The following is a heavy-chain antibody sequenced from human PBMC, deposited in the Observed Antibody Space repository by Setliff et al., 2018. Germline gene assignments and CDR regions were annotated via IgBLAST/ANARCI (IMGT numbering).Heavy chain of an antibody. J-gene: IGHJ4*02. CDR3: ARSAVAVPGQFYFDN. V-gene: IGHV3-48*01. CDR1: GFTFSTYS. D-gene: IGHD6-19*01. CDR2: ISSSSGLI. Sequence: GGSLRLSCAASGFTFSTYSMNWLRQAPGKGLEWVSYISSSSGLIYYADSVKGRFTISRDEAKNSLYLQMNSLRTEDTAVYYCARSAVAVPGQFYFDNWGQGTQVTSPQ.